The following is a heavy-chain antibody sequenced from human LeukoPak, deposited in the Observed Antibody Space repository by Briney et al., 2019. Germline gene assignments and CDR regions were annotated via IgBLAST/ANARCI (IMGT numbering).Heavy chain of an antibody. J-gene: IGHJ4*02. CDR1: GGSFSGYY. CDR3: ATSRLHSDSVKVFDY. Sequence: SETLSLTCAVYGGSFSGYYWSWIRQPPGKGLEWIGEINHSGSTNYNPSLKSRVTISVDTSKNQFSLKLSSVTAADTAVYYCATSRLHSDSVKVFDYWGQGTLVTVSS. CDR2: INHSGST. D-gene: IGHD4-11*01. V-gene: IGHV4-34*01.